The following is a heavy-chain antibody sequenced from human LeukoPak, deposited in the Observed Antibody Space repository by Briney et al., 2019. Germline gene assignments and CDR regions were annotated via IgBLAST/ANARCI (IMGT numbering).Heavy chain of an antibody. D-gene: IGHD2-15*01. J-gene: IGHJ4*02. CDR3: ARHGGYCSCGRCVIKMYYLDK. CDR1: GGSISSSNYY. V-gene: IGHV4-39*01. Sequence: SETLSLTCTVSGGSISSSNYYWGWIRQPPGKGLEWIGSIYYSGTTYYNPSLKSRVTISVDTSKNQFSLKLSSVTAADTAVYYCARHGGYCSCGRCVIKMYYLDKWGQGTLATVSS. CDR2: IYYSGTT.